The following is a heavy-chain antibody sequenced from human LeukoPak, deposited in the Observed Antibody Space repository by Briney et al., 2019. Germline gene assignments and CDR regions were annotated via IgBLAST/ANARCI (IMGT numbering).Heavy chain of an antibody. V-gene: IGHV4-4*02. J-gene: IGHJ6*03. D-gene: IGHD3-3*01. CDR3: ARDLRGTIFGVVTRTDFYYYMDV. Sequence: SETLSLTCVVSGDSLSTGNWWSWVRQSPGKGLEWIGEIYHFGSTNYSPSLKSRVTISVDKSKNQFSLSLRSVTAADTAVYYCARDLRGTIFGVVTRTDFYYYMDVWGKGTTVTVSS. CDR2: IYHFGST. CDR1: GDSLSTGNW.